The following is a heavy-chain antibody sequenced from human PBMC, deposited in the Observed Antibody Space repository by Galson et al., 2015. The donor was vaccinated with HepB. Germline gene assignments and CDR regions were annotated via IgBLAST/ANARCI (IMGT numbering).Heavy chain of an antibody. CDR1: GFTFSSYA. CDR2: ISYDGSNK. D-gene: IGHD5-18*01. J-gene: IGHJ4*02. Sequence: SLRLSCAASGFTFSSYAMHWVRQAPGKGLEWVAVISYDGSNKYYADSVKGRFTISRDNSKNTLYLQMNSLRAEDTAVYYCAREGPTAMDAWYFDYWGQGTLVTVSS. CDR3: AREGPTAMDAWYFDY. V-gene: IGHV3-30-3*01.